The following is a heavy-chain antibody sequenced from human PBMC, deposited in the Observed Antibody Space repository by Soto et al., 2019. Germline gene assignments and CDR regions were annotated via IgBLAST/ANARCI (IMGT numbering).Heavy chain of an antibody. CDR3: ARYADRDS. V-gene: IGHV3-11*03. J-gene: IGHJ4*02. CDR1: GFTFSGYY. CDR2: ISGSGSDT. Sequence: GGSLRLSCAASGFTFSGYYMGWFRQAPGKGLECISYISGSGSDTNYADSVKGRFTISRDNAKNSLYLQMNSLRAEDTAVYYCARYADRDSWGQGTLVTVSS.